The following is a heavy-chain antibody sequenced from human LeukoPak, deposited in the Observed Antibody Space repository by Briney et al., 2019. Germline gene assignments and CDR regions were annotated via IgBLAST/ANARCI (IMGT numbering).Heavy chain of an antibody. CDR3: ARETSWLGGDAFDI. CDR2: IHHSGST. CDR1: GGSISGYY. V-gene: IGHV4-59*01. J-gene: IGHJ3*02. D-gene: IGHD2-2*01. Sequence: SETLSLTCSVSGGSISGYYWSWIRQPPGKRLEWIGDIHHSGSTHYNPSLKSRVTISMDTSKNQFSLKLSSVTAADTAVYYCARETSWLGGDAFDIWGPGTMVSVSS.